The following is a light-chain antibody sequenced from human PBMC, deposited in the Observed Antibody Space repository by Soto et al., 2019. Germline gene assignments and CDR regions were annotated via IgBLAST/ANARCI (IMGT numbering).Light chain of an antibody. V-gene: IGLV2-14*01. CDR2: DVY. J-gene: IGLJ2*01. CDR1: NSDIGLYNY. Sequence: QSALTQPASVSGSPGQSITISCTGTNSDIGLYNYVSWYQQRPGEAPKLIIFDVYSRPSGVSDRFSGSKSGNTASLTVSGLQPDDEGDYYCSSFTFTNARIFGGGTKVTVL. CDR3: SSFTFTNARI.